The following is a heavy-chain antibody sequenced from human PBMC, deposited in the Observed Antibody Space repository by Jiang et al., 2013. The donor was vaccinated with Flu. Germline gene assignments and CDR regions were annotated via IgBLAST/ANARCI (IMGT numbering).Heavy chain of an antibody. V-gene: IGHV1-69*06. CDR1: GGTFSSYA. D-gene: IGHD3-22*01. Sequence: SGAEVKKPGSSVKVSCKASGGTFSSYAISWVRQALDKGLSGWEGSSLSLVQQTTHRSSRGRVTITADKSTSTAYMELSSLRSEDTAVYYCARDAYYYDSSGYYFLAGGYYFDYWGQGTLVTVSS. J-gene: IGHJ4*02. CDR3: ARDAYYYDSSGYYFLAGGYYFDY. CDR2: SSLSLVQ.